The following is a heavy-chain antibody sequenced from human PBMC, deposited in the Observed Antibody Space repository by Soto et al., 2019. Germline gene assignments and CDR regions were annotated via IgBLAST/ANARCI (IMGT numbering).Heavy chain of an antibody. J-gene: IGHJ3*02. Sequence: EVQLVESGGGLVQPGGSLRLSCAASGFTFSDHYMDWVRQAPGKGLEWVGRTRNKANSYTTEYAASVKGRFTISRDDSNISLYMQMNSLKTEDTAVYYCASRYCGGDCSVVDDDAFDIWGQGTMVTVSS. CDR1: GFTFSDHY. V-gene: IGHV3-72*01. CDR2: TRNKANSYTT. CDR3: ASRYCGGDCSVVDDDAFDI. D-gene: IGHD2-21*02.